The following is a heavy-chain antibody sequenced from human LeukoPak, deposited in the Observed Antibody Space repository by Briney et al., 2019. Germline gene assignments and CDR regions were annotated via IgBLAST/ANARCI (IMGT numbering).Heavy chain of an antibody. J-gene: IGHJ5*02. CDR1: GGTISTYY. D-gene: IGHD1-26*01. CDR2: ICYTGST. CDR3: WRGGNYCPQWWFDP. V-gene: IGHV4-59*01. Sequence: PAETLTLTCTASGGTISTYYRSWIRQPPGKGLEWVGYICYTGSTSYNPSPENRVTMSLNASKNQFFLVQISVMTADEAAYYCWRGGNYCPQWWFDPWGRGTLVSVSS.